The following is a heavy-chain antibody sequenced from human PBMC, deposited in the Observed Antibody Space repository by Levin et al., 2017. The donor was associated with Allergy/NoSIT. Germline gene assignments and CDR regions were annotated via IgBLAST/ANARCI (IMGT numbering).Heavy chain of an antibody. D-gene: IGHD6-13*01. Sequence: SVKVSCKASGGTFSSYAISWVRQAPGQGLEWMGGIIPIFGTANYAQKFQGRVTITADESTSTAYMELSSLRSEDTAVYYCAREIAAAGGRLGYWGQGTLVTVSS. CDR2: IIPIFGTA. J-gene: IGHJ4*02. CDR1: GGTFSSYA. CDR3: AREIAAAGGRLGY. V-gene: IGHV1-69*13.